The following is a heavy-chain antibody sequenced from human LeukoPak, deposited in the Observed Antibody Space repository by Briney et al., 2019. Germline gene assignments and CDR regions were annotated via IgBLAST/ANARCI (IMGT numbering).Heavy chain of an antibody. CDR3: ARVVDDSRSDYFDY. CDR1: GYTFTSYG. D-gene: IGHD3-22*01. CDR2: ISAYNGNT. Sequence: ASVKVSCKASGYTFTSYGISWVRQAPGQGLEWMGWISAYNGNTNYAQKLQGRVTITADKSTSTAYMELSSLRSEDTAVYYCARVVDDSRSDYFDYWGQGTLVTVSS. J-gene: IGHJ4*02. V-gene: IGHV1-18*01.